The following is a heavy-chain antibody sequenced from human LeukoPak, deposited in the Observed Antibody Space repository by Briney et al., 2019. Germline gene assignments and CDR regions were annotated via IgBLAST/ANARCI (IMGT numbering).Heavy chain of an antibody. Sequence: ASVKVSCKASGYTLADFHIQWVRQATGQGLEWMGWMNPNSGNTGCAQKFQGRVTMTRNTSISTAYMELSSLRYEDTAVYYCARGRGGDFWSGYTGNWFDPWGQGTLVTVSS. D-gene: IGHD3-3*01. CDR3: ARGRGGDFWSGYTGNWFDP. J-gene: IGHJ5*02. CDR2: MNPNSGNT. V-gene: IGHV1-8*02. CDR1: GYTLADFH.